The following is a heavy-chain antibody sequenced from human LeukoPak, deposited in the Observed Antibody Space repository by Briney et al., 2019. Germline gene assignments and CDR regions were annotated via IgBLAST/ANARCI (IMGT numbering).Heavy chain of an antibody. V-gene: IGHV4-34*01. J-gene: IGHJ4*02. D-gene: IGHD6-13*01. CDR2: INHSGST. CDR1: GGSFSGYY. Sequence: PSETLSLTCAVYGGSFSGYYWSLIRQPAGKGLEWIGEINHSGSTNYNPSLKSRVTISVDTSKNQFSLKLSSVTAADTAVYYCARQQLVKGYFDYWGQGTLVTVSS. CDR3: ARQQLVKGYFDY.